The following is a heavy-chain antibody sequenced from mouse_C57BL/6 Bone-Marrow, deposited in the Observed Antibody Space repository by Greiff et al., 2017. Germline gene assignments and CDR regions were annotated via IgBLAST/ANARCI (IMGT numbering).Heavy chain of an antibody. CDR3: AATVVADLDV. CDR1: GYTFTSYG. Sequence: VQLQQSGAELARPGASVKLSCKASGYTFTSYGISWVKQRTGQGLEWIGEIYPRSGNTYYNEKFKGKATLTADKSSSTAYMELRSLTSEDSAVYFCAATVVADLDVWGTGTTVTVSS. J-gene: IGHJ1*03. CDR2: IYPRSGNT. D-gene: IGHD1-1*01. V-gene: IGHV1-81*01.